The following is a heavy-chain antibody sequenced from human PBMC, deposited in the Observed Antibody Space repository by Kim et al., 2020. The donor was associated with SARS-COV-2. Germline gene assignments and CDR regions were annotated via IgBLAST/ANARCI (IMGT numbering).Heavy chain of an antibody. J-gene: IGHJ3*02. CDR2: T. D-gene: IGHD4-4*01. CDR3: ARSVRANAFDI. V-gene: IGHV4-4*09. Sequence: TTYKPSLQSRVTISIDTSNNQLSLKLKSVTAADTAVYYCARSVRANAFDIWGQGTMVTVSS.